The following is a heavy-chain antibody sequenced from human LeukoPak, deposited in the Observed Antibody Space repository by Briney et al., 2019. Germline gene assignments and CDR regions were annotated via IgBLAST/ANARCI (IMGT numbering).Heavy chain of an antibody. V-gene: IGHV1-2*02. J-gene: IGHJ5*02. CDR2: INPNSGGT. Sequence: ASVTVSCKASGYTFTGYYMHWVRQAPGQGLEWMGWINPNSGGTNYAQKLQGRVTMTTDTSTSTAYMELRSLRSDDTAVYYCARLEGRSVEPKGNPWGQGTLVTVSS. CDR3: ARLEGRSVEPKGNP. CDR1: GYTFTGYY. D-gene: IGHD1-14*01.